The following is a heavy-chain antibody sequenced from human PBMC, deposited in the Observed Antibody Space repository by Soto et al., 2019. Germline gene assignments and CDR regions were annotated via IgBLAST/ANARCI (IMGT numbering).Heavy chain of an antibody. CDR1: TFTFITYA. CDR2: ITSSSHST. CDR3: ARDPNGDYIGAFDI. D-gene: IGHD4-17*01. Sequence: GGSLRLSCTTSTFTFITYAMTWGRQAPGKGLQWVSSITSSSHSTNYADSMRGRFTISRDNSKNTLYLEVNSLRAEDTATYYCARDPNGDYIGAFDIWGQGIMVTVSS. V-gene: IGHV3-23*05. J-gene: IGHJ3*02.